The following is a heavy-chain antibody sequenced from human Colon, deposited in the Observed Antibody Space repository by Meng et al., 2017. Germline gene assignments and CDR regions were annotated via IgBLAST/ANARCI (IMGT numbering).Heavy chain of an antibody. J-gene: IGHJ1*01. CDR2: IDSAGAT. Sequence: VATGGCLAQPGRSLGPACAASGFTVSYQYSNWVRRAPGNGLKWVSVIDSAGATNYADSVKGRFTISRDSSNNTLYLQMDNLRVGDTAFYFCVGRFYFQYWGQGTLVTVSS. CDR3: VGRFYFQY. V-gene: IGHV3-53*02. D-gene: IGHD3-16*01. CDR1: GFTVSYQY.